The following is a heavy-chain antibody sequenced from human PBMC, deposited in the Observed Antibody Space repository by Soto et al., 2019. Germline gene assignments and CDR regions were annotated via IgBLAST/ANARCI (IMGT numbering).Heavy chain of an antibody. V-gene: IGHV3-33*02. CDR2: IWYEGRTE. Sequence: GGPPRLARRGSGFTFSSPGMHRARQAPGKGLERVPVIWYEGRTEHCADAARGRSTISRDNSKSTLVLQMNSLRAEDAVVYYCARVGFNYVSSCHQNYAMDLWGQGTTVTVSS. CDR3: ARVGFNYVSSCHQNYAMDL. J-gene: IGHJ6*02. CDR1: GFTFSSPG. D-gene: IGHD3-22*01.